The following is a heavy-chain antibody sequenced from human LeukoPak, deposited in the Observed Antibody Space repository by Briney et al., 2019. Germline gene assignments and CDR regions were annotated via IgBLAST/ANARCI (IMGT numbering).Heavy chain of an antibody. CDR2: ISPGGST. J-gene: IGHJ4*02. V-gene: IGHV3-69-1*01. CDR1: GFTFTNYA. CDR3: ARGAIIDY. Sequence: GGSLRLSCAASGFTFTNYAMSWVRQAPGRGLEWVSNISPGGSTNYADSVKGRFTISRDNAKNSLYLQMNSLRVEDTAVYYCARGAIIDYWGQGTLVTVSS.